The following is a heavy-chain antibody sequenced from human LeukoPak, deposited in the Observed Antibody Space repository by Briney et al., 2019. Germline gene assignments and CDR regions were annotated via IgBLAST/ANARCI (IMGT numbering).Heavy chain of an antibody. CDR3: AKDTGSTSWHTFDS. CDR1: GFTFSSYG. D-gene: IGHD2-2*01. V-gene: IGHV3-30*18. J-gene: IGHJ4*02. CDR2: ISYDGSNK. Sequence: GGSLRLSCVASGFTFSSYGMHWVRQAPGNGLEWVVVISYDGSNKYYADSVKGRFTISRDNSKNTLYLEMNSLRTEDTAVYYCAKDTGSTSWHTFDSWGQGTLVTVSS.